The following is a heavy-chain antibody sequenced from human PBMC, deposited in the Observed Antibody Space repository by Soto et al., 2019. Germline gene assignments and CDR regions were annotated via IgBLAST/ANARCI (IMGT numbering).Heavy chain of an antibody. Sequence: QVQLVESGGGVVQPGRSLRLSCAASGFTFSSYGMHWVRQAPGKGLEWVAVIWYDGSNKYYADSVKGRFTISRDNSKNTLYLQMNSLRAEDTAVYYCARDQELAAAAGLDYWGQGTLVTVSS. CDR2: IWYDGSNK. J-gene: IGHJ4*02. CDR1: GFTFSSYG. V-gene: IGHV3-33*01. CDR3: ARDQELAAAAGLDY. D-gene: IGHD6-13*01.